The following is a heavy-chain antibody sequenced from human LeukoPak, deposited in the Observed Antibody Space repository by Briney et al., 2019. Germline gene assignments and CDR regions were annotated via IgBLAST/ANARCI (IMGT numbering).Heavy chain of an antibody. D-gene: IGHD3-10*01. CDR3: TREYRLWFEEAIPGY. Sequence: QSGGSLRLSCTASGFTFGDYAMSWVRQAPGKGLEWVGFIRSKAYGGTTEYAASVKGRFTISRDDSKSIAYLQMNSLKTEDTAVYYCTREYRLWFEEAIPGYWGQGTLVTVSS. CDR1: GFTFGDYA. J-gene: IGHJ4*02. CDR2: IRSKAYGGTT. V-gene: IGHV3-49*04.